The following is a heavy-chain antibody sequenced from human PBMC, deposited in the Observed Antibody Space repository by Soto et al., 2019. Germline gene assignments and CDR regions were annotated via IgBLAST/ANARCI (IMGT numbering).Heavy chain of an antibody. CDR3: ARSCYSYGPNPLLY. V-gene: IGHV4-31*03. Sequence: QVQLQESGPGLVKPSQTLSLTCTVSGGSISSGGYYWSWIRQHPGKGLEWIGYIFYSGSTYYTPSLKSRVTISVETSKTQFSLKLSSVTAADTAVYYCARSCYSYGPNPLLYCGQGTLVTVSS. J-gene: IGHJ4*02. CDR2: IFYSGST. D-gene: IGHD5-18*01. CDR1: GGSISSGGYY.